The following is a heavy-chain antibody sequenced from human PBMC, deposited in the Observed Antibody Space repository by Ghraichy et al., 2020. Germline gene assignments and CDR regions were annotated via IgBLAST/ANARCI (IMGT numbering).Heavy chain of an antibody. CDR1: GFTFSSYS. Sequence: LSLTCAASGFTFSSYSMNWVRQAPGKGLEWVSYISSSSSTIYYPDSVKGRFTISRDNAKNSLYLPMNSLRDEDTAVYYCAGSILAFDMWGLGTMVTVSS. CDR2: ISSSSSTI. V-gene: IGHV3-48*02. CDR3: AGSILAFDM. J-gene: IGHJ3*02. D-gene: IGHD2-21*01.